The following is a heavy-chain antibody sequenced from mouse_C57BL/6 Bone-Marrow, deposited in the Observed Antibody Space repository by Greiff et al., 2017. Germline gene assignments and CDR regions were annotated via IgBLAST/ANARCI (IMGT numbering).Heavy chain of an antibody. D-gene: IGHD4-1*01. Sequence: EVHLVESGGGLVQPGGSLKLSCAASGFTFSDYGMAWVRQAPRTGPEWVAFISNLAYSIYYADTVTGRFTISRENAKNTLYLEMSSLRSEDTAMYYCARRGGTGNCDWYFDVGGTGTTVTVSS. J-gene: IGHJ1*03. CDR3: ARRGGTGNCDWYFDV. CDR2: ISNLAYSI. CDR1: GFTFSDYG. V-gene: IGHV5-15*04.